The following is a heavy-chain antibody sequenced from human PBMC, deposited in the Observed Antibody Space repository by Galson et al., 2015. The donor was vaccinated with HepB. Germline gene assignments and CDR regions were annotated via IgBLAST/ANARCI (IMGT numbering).Heavy chain of an antibody. V-gene: IGHV3-30-3*01. J-gene: IGHJ4*02. CDR1: GFTFSSYA. CDR3: AREVATIARSFDY. D-gene: IGHD5-24*01. Sequence: SLRLSCAASGFTFSSYALHWVRQAPGKGLEWVAVISYDGSNKYYADSVKGRFTISRDNSKNTLYLQMNSLRAEDTAVHYCAREVATIARSFDYWGQGTLVTVSS. CDR2: ISYDGSNK.